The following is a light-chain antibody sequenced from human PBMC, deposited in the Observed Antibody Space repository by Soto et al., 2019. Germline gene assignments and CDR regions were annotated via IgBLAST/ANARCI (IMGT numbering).Light chain of an antibody. V-gene: IGLV1-47*01. CDR2: RNN. CDR3: AAWDDSLSGHVV. CDR1: SSNIGSNY. Sequence: QSVLTQTPSASGTPGQRVTISCSGSSSNIGSNYVYWYQHLPGTAPKLLIYRNNQRPSGVPDRFSGSKSGTSVSLAISGLRSEDEAYYYCAAWDDSLSGHVVFGGGTQLTVL. J-gene: IGLJ2*01.